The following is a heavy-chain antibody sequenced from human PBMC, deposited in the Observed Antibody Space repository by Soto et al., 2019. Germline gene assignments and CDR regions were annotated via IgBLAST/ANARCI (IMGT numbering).Heavy chain of an antibody. J-gene: IGHJ3*02. Sequence: QVQLQQWGAGLLKPSETLSLTCAVYGGFVSSGSYYWSWIRQPPGQGLEWIGEMSHSGGTHFNPSLKSRVTISVDTSKKQFSLKMSSVTAADTALDYCARVERGTATTVVDAFDIWGPGTMVTVSS. CDR3: ARVERGTATTVVDAFDI. CDR1: GGFVSSGSYY. CDR2: MSHSGGT. V-gene: IGHV4-34*01. D-gene: IGHD1-1*01.